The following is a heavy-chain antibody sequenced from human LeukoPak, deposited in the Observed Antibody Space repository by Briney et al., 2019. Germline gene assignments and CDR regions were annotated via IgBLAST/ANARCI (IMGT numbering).Heavy chain of an antibody. D-gene: IGHD4-17*01. Sequence: PSETLSLTCTVSGYSISSGYYWGWIRQPPGKGLEWIGSIYHSGSTYYNPSLKSRVTISVDTSKNQFSLKLSSVTAADTAVYYCARGRYGDYPHWGQGTLVTVSS. CDR3: ARGRYGDYPH. J-gene: IGHJ4*02. CDR1: GYSISSGYY. V-gene: IGHV4-38-2*02. CDR2: IYHSGST.